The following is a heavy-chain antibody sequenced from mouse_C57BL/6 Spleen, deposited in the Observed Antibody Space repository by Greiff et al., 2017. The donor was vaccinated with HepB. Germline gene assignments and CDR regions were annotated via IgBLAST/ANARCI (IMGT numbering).Heavy chain of an antibody. J-gene: IGHJ2*01. CDR3: ARETGTSGYYVDY. D-gene: IGHD4-1*01. Sequence: EVQLQQSGPELVKPGASVKMSCKASGYTFTDYNMHWVKQSHGKSLEWIGYINPNNGGTSYNQKFKGKATLTVNKSSSTAYMERRSLTSEDSAVYYCARETGTSGYYVDYWGQGTTLTVSS. CDR2: INPNNGGT. CDR1: GYTFTDYN. V-gene: IGHV1-22*01.